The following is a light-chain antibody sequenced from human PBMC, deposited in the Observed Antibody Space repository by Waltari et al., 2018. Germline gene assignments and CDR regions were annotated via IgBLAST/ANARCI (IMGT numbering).Light chain of an antibody. CDR3: QVWDANNEPGL. V-gene: IGLV3-21*01. CDR2: YDS. CDR1: NIGTKS. Sequence: SYVLTQPPSVSVAPGETARITCGGNNIGTKSVHWYRQKPGQAPVLVISYDSDRPSGIPERFSGSNSGDTATLTNSRVEAGDEADYYCQVWDANNEPGLFGTGTEVTV. J-gene: IGLJ1*01.